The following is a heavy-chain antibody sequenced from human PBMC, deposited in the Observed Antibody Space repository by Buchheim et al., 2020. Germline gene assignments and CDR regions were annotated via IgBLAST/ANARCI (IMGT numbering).Heavy chain of an antibody. CDR1: GFTFRNYG. CDR3: ATFAGDYEDY. J-gene: IGHJ4*02. CDR2: ISYDGLDT. Sequence: QVQLVESGGGVVQPGRSLRLSCAASGFTFRNYGLNWVRQAPGKGLEWVAFISYDGLDTYYTDSVKGRFTISRDNSKNTLYVQMNSLRAEDTAVYYCATFAGDYEDYWGQGTL. V-gene: IGHV3-30*14. D-gene: IGHD4-17*01.